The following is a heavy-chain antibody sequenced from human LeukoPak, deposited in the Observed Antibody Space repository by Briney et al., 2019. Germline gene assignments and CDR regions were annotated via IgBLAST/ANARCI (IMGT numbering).Heavy chain of an antibody. J-gene: IGHJ4*02. CDR3: ARLEGGDFDY. CDR2: IYYTGST. V-gene: IGHV4-39*07. Sequence: SETLSLTCTVSGGSIISTDDYWGWIRQPPGKGPEWIGSIYYTGSTYHNPSLKSRVTISEDPSKNQFSLKLRSVTAADTAVYYCARLEGGDFDYWGQGTLVTVSS. CDR1: GGSIISTDDY. D-gene: IGHD1-1*01.